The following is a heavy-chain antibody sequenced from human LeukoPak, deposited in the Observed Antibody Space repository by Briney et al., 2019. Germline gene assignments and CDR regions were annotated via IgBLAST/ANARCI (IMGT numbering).Heavy chain of an antibody. J-gene: IGHJ6*03. Sequence: SETLSLTCAVYGGSFSAYYWSWIRQPPGKGLEWIGEINHSGSTNYNPSLKSRVTISVDTSKNQFSLKLSSVTAADTAVYYCAGGEWELLSGYYYYYMDVWGKGTTVTVSS. D-gene: IGHD1-26*01. CDR1: GGSFSAYY. V-gene: IGHV4-34*01. CDR3: AGGEWELLSGYYYYYMDV. CDR2: INHSGST.